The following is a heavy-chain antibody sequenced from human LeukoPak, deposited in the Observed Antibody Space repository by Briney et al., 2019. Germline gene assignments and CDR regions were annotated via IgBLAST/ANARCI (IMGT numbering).Heavy chain of an antibody. CDR3: ARAYYYASGSYRFPMDV. CDR2: ISSSGSTI. J-gene: IGHJ6*03. Sequence: GGSLRLSCAASGFTFSSYEMNWVRQAPGKGLEWVSYISSSGSTIYQADSVKGRFTISRDNAKNSLYLQMNSLRAEDTAVYYCARAYYYASGSYRFPMDVWGKGTTVTISS. D-gene: IGHD3-10*01. CDR1: GFTFSSYE. V-gene: IGHV3-48*03.